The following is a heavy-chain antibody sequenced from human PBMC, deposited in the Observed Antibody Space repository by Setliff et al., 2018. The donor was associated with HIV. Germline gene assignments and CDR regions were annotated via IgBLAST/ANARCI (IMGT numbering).Heavy chain of an antibody. CDR3: ARGRYYYDSSGYYPLDY. V-gene: IGHV1-2*04. D-gene: IGHD3-22*01. CDR1: GYTFTGYY. J-gene: IGHJ4*02. Sequence: ASVKVSCKASGYTFTGYYMHWVRQAPGQGLEWMGWINPNSGGTNYAQKFQGWVTMTRDTSISTAYMELSRLRSDDTAVYYCARGRYYYDSSGYYPLDYWGQGTLVTVPQ. CDR2: INPNSGGT.